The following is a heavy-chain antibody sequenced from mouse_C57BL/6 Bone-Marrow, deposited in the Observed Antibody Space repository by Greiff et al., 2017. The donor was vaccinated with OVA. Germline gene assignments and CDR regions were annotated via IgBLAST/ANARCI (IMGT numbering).Heavy chain of an antibody. CDR1: GYAFSSSW. CDR2: IYPGDGDT. D-gene: IGHD2-1*01. CDR3: ARAGIIYYGKEDWYFDV. V-gene: IGHV1-82*01. Sequence: VKLQESGPELVKPGASVKISCKASGYAFSSSWMNWVKQRPGKGLEWIGRIYPGDGDTNYNGKFKGKATLTADKSSSTAYMQLSSLTSEDSAVYFCARAGIIYYGKEDWYFDVWGTGTTVTVSA. J-gene: IGHJ1*03.